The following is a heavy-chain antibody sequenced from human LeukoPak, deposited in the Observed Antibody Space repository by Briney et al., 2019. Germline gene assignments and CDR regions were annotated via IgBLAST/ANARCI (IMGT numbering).Heavy chain of an antibody. J-gene: IGHJ5*02. Sequence: PGGSLRLSCSASGFTFSSYAMHWVRQAPVKGLEYVSGVTNNGGSTNYADSVKGRFTISRDNSKNMVYLQMSSLRAEDTAVYYCVKGWDYDILKGFDPWGQGTLVTVSS. CDR3: VKGWDYDILKGFDP. D-gene: IGHD3-9*01. CDR2: VTNNGGST. V-gene: IGHV3-64D*09. CDR1: GFTFSSYA.